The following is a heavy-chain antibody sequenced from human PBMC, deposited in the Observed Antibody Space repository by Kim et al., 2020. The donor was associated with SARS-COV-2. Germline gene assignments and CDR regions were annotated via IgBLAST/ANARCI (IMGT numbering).Heavy chain of an antibody. J-gene: IGHJ6*02. CDR1: GGSFSGYY. CDR2: INHSGST. CDR3: ARGLRYDYVWGSYRSDYYFGMDV. V-gene: IGHV4-34*01. Sequence: SETLSLTCAVYGGSFSGYYWSWIRQPPGKGLEWIGEINHSGSTNYNPSLKSRVTISVDTSKNQSSLKLSSLTAADTAGYYCARGLRYDYVWGSYRSDYYFGMDVWGQGTTVTVSS. D-gene: IGHD3-16*02.